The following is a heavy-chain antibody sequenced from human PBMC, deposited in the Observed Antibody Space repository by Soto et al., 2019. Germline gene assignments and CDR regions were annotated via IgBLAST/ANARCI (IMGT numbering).Heavy chain of an antibody. J-gene: IGHJ6*02. V-gene: IGHV1-18*01. D-gene: IGHD5-12*01. CDR3: AREGVAPYYYYGMDV. CDR1: GYTFTRSG. CDR2: ISSYNGDT. Sequence: QVQLEQSGAEVKKPGASVKVSCKASGYTFTRSGISWVRQAPGQGPEWMGCISSYNGDTNYAQTFPGRVTMTTDTSTSTAYMELRSLRSDDTAVYYCAREGVAPYYYYGMDVWGQGTPVTVSS.